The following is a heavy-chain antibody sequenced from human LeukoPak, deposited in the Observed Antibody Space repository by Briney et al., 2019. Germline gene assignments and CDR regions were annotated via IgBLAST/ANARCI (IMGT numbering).Heavy chain of an antibody. J-gene: IGHJ6*03. V-gene: IGHV3-11*04. D-gene: IGHD3-3*01. CDR3: ANGAYYDFWSGYYDYYYYYMDV. CDR2: ISSSGSTI. CDR1: GFTFSDYY. Sequence: GGSLRLSCAASGFTFSDYYMSWIRQAPGKGLEWVSYISSSGSTIYYADSVKGRFTISRDNAKNSLYLQMNSLRAEDTAVYYCANGAYYDFWSGYYDYYYYYMDVWGKGTTVTVSS.